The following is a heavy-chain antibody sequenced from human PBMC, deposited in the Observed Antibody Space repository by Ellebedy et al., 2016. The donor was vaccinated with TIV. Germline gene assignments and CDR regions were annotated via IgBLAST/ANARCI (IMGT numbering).Heavy chain of an antibody. J-gene: IGHJ6*03. CDR2: ISNRDRT. V-gene: IGHV4-39*01. CDR3: ATFNQYYTYLGV. CDR1: GDSISSSSDY. Sequence: SETLSLXXTVSGDSISSSSDYWVWIRQPPRKGLEWIGTISNRDRTDYNPSLKSRVFILVDASKNQFFLKLTSVTAADTAVYYCATFNQYYTYLGVWGKGTTVTVSS. D-gene: IGHD1-14*01.